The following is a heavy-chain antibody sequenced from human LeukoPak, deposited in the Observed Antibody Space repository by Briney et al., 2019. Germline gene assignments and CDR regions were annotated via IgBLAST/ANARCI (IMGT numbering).Heavy chain of an antibody. J-gene: IGHJ3*02. CDR1: GFTFSSYS. D-gene: IGHD3-22*01. CDR3: ARSYYDSSGYYPGAFDI. V-gene: IGHV3-21*01. CDR2: ISSSSSYI. Sequence: PGGSLRLSCAASGFTFSSYSMNWVRQAPGKGLEWVSSISSSSSYIYYADSVKGRFTISRDNAKNSLYLQMNSLRAEDTAVYYCARSYYDSSGYYPGAFDIWGQGTMVTVSS.